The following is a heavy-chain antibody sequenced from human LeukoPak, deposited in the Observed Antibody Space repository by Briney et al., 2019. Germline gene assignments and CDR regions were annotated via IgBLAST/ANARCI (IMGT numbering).Heavy chain of an antibody. CDR3: ARMGPHDYGDYFDY. CDR1: GLTFSSYW. CDR2: IKQDGSQK. D-gene: IGHD4-17*01. J-gene: IGHJ4*02. V-gene: IGHV3-7*01. Sequence: GGSLRLSCAASGLTFSSYWMSWVRQAPGKGLEWVANIKQDGSQKYYVDSVKGRFTISRDNAKNSLYLQMNSLRAEDTAVYYCARMGPHDYGDYFDYWGQGTLVTVSS.